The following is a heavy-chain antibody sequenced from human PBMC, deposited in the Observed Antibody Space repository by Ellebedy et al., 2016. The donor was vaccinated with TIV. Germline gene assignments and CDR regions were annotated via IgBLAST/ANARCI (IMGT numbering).Heavy chain of an antibody. V-gene: IGHV3-11*06. D-gene: IGHD2-15*01. CDR3: ARVYCSGATCPAAFDI. Sequence: GESLKISCAASGFTFRDSYMSWVRQPPGKGLEWVSFISVSNIYTYYADSVKGRFTISRDNAKNTLFLQMNSLRAEDTALYYCARVYCSGATCPAAFDIWGQGTMVTVSS. CDR1: GFTFRDSY. J-gene: IGHJ3*02. CDR2: ISVSNIYT.